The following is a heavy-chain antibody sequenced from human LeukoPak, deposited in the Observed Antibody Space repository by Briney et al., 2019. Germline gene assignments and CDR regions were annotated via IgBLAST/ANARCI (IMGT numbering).Heavy chain of an antibody. J-gene: IGHJ6*02. CDR1: GLTLSGYA. CDR2: ISSDGREQ. D-gene: IGHD6-19*01. V-gene: IGHV3-30*04. Sequence: GGSLRLSCVASGLTLSGYAIHWVRRAPGKGLQWVAVISSDGREQYYAESVRGRFTIFRDNSRNTVSLQMSSLRIEDSAVFYCARVEGIAVAGAGNYYHYNGMDVWGQGTAVTVSS. CDR3: ARVEGIAVAGAGNYYHYNGMDV.